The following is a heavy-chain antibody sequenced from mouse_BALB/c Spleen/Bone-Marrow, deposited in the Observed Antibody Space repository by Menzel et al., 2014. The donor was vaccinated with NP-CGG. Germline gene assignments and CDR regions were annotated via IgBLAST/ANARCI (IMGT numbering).Heavy chain of an antibody. D-gene: IGHD2-3*01. CDR2: INPESNTI. V-gene: IGHV4-1*02. Sequence: EVQRVESGGGLVQPGGSLKLSCAASGFDFSRYWMSWVRQAPGKGLQWIEEINPESNTINYTPSLKDKYIISRDNAKNTLYLQMSKVRSEDTALYCCARLGYYGWFAYWGQGTLVTVSA. J-gene: IGHJ3*01. CDR1: GFDFSRYW. CDR3: ARLGYYGWFAY.